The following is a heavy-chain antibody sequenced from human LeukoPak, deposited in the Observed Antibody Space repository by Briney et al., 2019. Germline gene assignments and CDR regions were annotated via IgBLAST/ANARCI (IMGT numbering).Heavy chain of an antibody. V-gene: IGHV4-59*08. CDR3: ARLPQSYYDFWSGYDYYYYYGMDV. J-gene: IGHJ6*02. CDR2: IYYSGST. Sequence: SETLSLTCTVSGGSISSYYWSWIRQPPGKGLEWIGYIYYSGSTNYNPSLKSRVTISVDTSKNQFSLKLSSVTAADTALYYCARLPQSYYDFWSGYDYYYYYGMDVWGQGTTVTVSS. D-gene: IGHD3-3*01. CDR1: GGSISSYY.